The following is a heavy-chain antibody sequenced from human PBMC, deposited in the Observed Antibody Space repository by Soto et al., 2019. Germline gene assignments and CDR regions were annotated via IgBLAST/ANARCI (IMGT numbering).Heavy chain of an antibody. J-gene: IGHJ6*02. CDR2: ISGYNGNT. V-gene: IGHV1-18*01. Sequence: QVQLVQSGAEVKKPGASVKVSCKASGYTFSSYGISWLRQAPGQGLEWRGWISGYNGNTNYAQKFEGRVTMTIDTSRSRGYMERRSLRADDTAVYYCARDRGGDGRDVWCQGTKVTVSS. D-gene: IGHD3-16*01. CDR1: GYTFSSYG. CDR3: ARDRGGDGRDV.